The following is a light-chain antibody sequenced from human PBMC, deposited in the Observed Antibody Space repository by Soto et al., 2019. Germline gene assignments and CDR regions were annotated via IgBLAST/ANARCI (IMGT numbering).Light chain of an antibody. CDR3: QQANSLPYT. V-gene: IGKV1-12*01. CDR1: QAIGNW. J-gene: IGKJ2*01. CDR2: AAS. Sequence: DLQMTQSPSSVSASLGDRVSITCRASQAIGNWLVWYQQEPGKAPKLLVYAASRLQSGVPSRFSGSGSGTDFTLTISSLQPEDSATYYCQQANSLPYTFGRGTKLEI.